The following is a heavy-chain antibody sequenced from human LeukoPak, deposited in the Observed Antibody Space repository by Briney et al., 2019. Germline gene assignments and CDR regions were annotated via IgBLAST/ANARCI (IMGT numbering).Heavy chain of an antibody. CDR3: ASQIRSRNAGKPFDY. V-gene: IGHV4-34*01. CDR2: INHSGST. Sequence: SETLSLTCAVYGGSFSGYYWSWIRQPPGKGLEWIGEINHSGSTNYNPSLKSRVTISVDTFKNQFSLKLSSVTAADTAVYYCASQIRSRNAGKPFDYWGQGTLVTVSS. J-gene: IGHJ4*02. CDR1: GGSFSGYY. D-gene: IGHD2-2*01.